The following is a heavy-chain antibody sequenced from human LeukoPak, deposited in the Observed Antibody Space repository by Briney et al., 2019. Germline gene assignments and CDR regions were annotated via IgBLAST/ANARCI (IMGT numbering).Heavy chain of an antibody. CDR1: GFSFSSHG. V-gene: IGHV3-30*02. CDR2: IRYDGSNK. D-gene: IGHD3-22*01. Sequence: GGSLRLSCAASGFSFSSHGMHWVRQAPGKGLEWVAFIRYDGSNKYYADSVKGRFTISRDNSKNTLYLQMNSLRAEDTAVYYCAKDHSDYDSRPNYFDYWGQGTLVTVSS. CDR3: AKDHSDYDSRPNYFDY. J-gene: IGHJ4*02.